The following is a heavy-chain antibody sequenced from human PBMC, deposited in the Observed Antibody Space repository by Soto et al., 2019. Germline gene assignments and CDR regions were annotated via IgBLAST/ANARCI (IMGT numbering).Heavy chain of an antibody. V-gene: IGHV3-23*01. CDR1: GFNFNIYA. CDR3: ADGGEWSFNFEY. D-gene: IGHD3-16*02. CDR2: ISGSCENT. Sequence: EVQLLESGGGLVQPGGSLRLSCAASGFNFNIYAMSWVRQAPGKGLEWVCAISGSCENTYYADSVKGRFTISRDNSKNTLYLQMNNLRVEDKAVYYCADGGEWSFNFEYWGQGTLVTVFS. J-gene: IGHJ4*02.